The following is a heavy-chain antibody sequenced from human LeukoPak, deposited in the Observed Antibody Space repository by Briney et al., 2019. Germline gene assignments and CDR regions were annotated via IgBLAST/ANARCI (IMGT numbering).Heavy chain of an antibody. J-gene: IGHJ4*02. Sequence: GGSLRLSCAASGFTFRSYAMNWVRQAPGKGLEWVSVISVGGGRTNYADSVKGRFTISRDNSKNTLYLQMNSLRAEDTALYYCAKGDTVDYWGQGTLVTVSS. V-gene: IGHV3-23*01. CDR3: AKGDTVDY. CDR2: ISVGGGRT. CDR1: GFTFRSYA.